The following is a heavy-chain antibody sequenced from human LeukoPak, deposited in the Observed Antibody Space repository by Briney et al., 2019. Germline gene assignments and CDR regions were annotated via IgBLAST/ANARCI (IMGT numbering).Heavy chain of an antibody. Sequence: PSETLSLTCTVSGGSISSSSYYWGWIRQPPGKGLEWIGSIYYSGSTYYNPSLKSRVTISVDTSKNQFSLKLSSVTAADTAVYYCARHGPETATYYDFWSGYLDAFDIWGQGTMVTVSS. CDR2: IYYSGST. J-gene: IGHJ3*02. V-gene: IGHV4-39*01. D-gene: IGHD3-3*01. CDR3: ARHGPETATYYDFWSGYLDAFDI. CDR1: GGSISSSSYY.